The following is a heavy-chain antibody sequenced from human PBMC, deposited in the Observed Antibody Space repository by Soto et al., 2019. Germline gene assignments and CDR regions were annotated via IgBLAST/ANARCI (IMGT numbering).Heavy chain of an antibody. CDR3: AKYSGWFTA. CDR1: ELSISNND. Sequence: GGGLALSSVASELSISNNDMTWVRRAPGKGLEWVSTIDGTSTFSNYADSVEGRFTISRDNSRNTVYLQMNSLRADDTAVYYCAKYSGWFTAWGQGTPVTGSS. D-gene: IGHD6-19*01. J-gene: IGHJ1*01. CDR2: IDGTSTFS. V-gene: IGHV3-23*05.